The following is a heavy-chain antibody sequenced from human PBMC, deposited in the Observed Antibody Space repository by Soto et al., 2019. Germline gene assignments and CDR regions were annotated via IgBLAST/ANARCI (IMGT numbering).Heavy chain of an antibody. Sequence: SETLSLTCAVYGGSFSGYYWSWIRQPPGKGLEWIWEINHSGSPNYNPSLKSRVAISVDTSKNQFSLKLSSVTAADTAVYYCARGSRLASYYMDVWGKGTTVTVSS. V-gene: IGHV4-34*01. CDR3: ARGSRLASYYMDV. CDR1: GGSFSGYY. CDR2: INHSGSP. D-gene: IGHD6-6*01. J-gene: IGHJ6*03.